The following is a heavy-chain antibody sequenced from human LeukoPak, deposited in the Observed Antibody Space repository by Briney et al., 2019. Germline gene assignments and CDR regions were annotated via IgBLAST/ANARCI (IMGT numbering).Heavy chain of an antibody. D-gene: IGHD2/OR15-2a*01. V-gene: IGHV1-69*05. J-gene: IGHJ5*02. CDR3: VLLMTTLCDL. CDR2: LTPLFGSA. Sequence: SVKLSCKASGGTFSSYAISWVRQAPGQGLEWIGGLTPLFGSANYAQKFQGRVTITTDESTTTAYMELSSLRSEDTAMYYLVLLMTTLCDLWGQETRLRVS. CDR1: GGTFSSYA.